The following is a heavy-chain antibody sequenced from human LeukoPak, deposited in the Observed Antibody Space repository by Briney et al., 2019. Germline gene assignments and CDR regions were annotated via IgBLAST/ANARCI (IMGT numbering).Heavy chain of an antibody. D-gene: IGHD7-27*01. J-gene: IGHJ4*02. CDR3: AKDRIWAH. V-gene: IGHV4-59*02. CDR1: GASVSTNY. CDR2: VYYSVNT. Sequence: SETLSLTCTVSGASVSTNYWSWIRQSPGKGLEWIGYVYYSVNTNYNPSLKSRVTISADTPKNQFSLKLTSVTAADTAVYYCAKDRIWAHWGQGTLVTVSS.